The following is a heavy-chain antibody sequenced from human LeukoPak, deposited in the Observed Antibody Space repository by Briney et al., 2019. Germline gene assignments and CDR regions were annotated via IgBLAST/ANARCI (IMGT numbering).Heavy chain of an antibody. CDR2: TSSSSSYI. D-gene: IGHD6-19*01. J-gene: IGHJ4*02. Sequence: GGSLRLSCAASGFTFSSYSMNWVRQAPGKGLEWVSSTSSSSSYIYYADSVKGRFTISRDNAKNSLYLQMNSLRAEDTAVYYCARDLRGIAVAGFDYWGQGTLVTVSS. CDR3: ARDLRGIAVAGFDY. CDR1: GFTFSSYS. V-gene: IGHV3-21*01.